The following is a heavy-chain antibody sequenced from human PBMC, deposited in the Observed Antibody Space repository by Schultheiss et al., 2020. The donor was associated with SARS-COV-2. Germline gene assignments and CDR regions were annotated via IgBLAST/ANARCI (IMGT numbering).Heavy chain of an antibody. D-gene: IGHD5-12*01. CDR3: ARTGLRFYYYGMDV. V-gene: IGHV1-3*01. Sequence: GGSLRLSCKASGYTFTSYAMHWVRQAPGQRLEWMGWINAGNGNTKYSQKFQGRVTITRDTSTSTAYMELRSLRSDDTAVYYCARTGLRFYYYGMDVWGQGTTVTVSS. CDR1: GYTFTSYA. J-gene: IGHJ6*02. CDR2: INAGNGNT.